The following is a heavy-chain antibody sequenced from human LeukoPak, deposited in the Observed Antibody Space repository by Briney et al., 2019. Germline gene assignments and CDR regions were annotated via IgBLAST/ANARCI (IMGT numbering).Heavy chain of an antibody. J-gene: IGHJ4*02. CDR1: GYSITSYW. CDR3: ARYSYYDSSGLDY. D-gene: IGHD3-22*01. Sequence: GESLKISCKGSGYSITSYWIGWVRQMPGKGLEWMGIIYPGDSDTRYSPSFQGQVTISADKSISTAYLQWSSLKASDTAMYYCARYSYYDSSGLDYWGQGTLVTVSS. V-gene: IGHV5-51*01. CDR2: IYPGDSDT.